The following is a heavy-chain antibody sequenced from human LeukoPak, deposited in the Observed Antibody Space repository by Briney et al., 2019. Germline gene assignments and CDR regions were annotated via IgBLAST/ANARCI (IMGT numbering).Heavy chain of an antibody. Sequence: SETLSLTCAVYGGSFSGYYWSWIRQPPGKGLEWIGEINHSGSTNYNPSLKSRVTISVDTSKNQFSLKLSSVTAADTAVYYCARVHFDWTSSYWGQGTLVTVSS. V-gene: IGHV4-34*01. CDR1: GGSFSGYY. CDR3: ARVHFDWTSSY. D-gene: IGHD3-9*01. J-gene: IGHJ4*02. CDR2: INHSGST.